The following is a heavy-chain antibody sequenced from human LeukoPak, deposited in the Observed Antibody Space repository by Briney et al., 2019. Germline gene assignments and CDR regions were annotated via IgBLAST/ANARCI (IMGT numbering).Heavy chain of an antibody. Sequence: GGSLRLSCAASGFTFSNAWMNWVRQAPGKGLEWVGRIKSKTGGGTTDCAAPVKGRFTISRDDSKNTLYLQMNSLKTEDTAVYYCTTLSQLYWGQGTLVTVSS. CDR2: IKSKTGGGTT. J-gene: IGHJ4*02. CDR3: TTLSQLY. D-gene: IGHD2-2*01. V-gene: IGHV3-15*01. CDR1: GFTFSNAW.